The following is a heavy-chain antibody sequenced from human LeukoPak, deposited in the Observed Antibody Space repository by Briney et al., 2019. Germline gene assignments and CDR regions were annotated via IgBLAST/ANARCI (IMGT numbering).Heavy chain of an antibody. J-gene: IGHJ4*02. CDR1: GGSISGYY. Sequence: PSETLSLTCTVSGGSISGYYWGWIRQPPGKGLEYIGSMYHSGSTYYKPSLKSRVTISVDTSKNQFSLKLSSVTAADTAVYYCARQGERYSSNWLIFDYWGQGTLVTVSS. CDR2: MYHSGST. CDR3: ARQGERYSSNWLIFDY. V-gene: IGHV4-39*01. D-gene: IGHD6-13*01.